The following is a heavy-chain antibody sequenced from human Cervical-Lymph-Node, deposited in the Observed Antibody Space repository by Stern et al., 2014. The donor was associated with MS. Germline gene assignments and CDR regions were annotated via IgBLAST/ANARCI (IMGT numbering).Heavy chain of an antibody. CDR2: VRPVFTTP. D-gene: IGHD5-24*01. V-gene: IGHV1-69*01. CDR3: ARETRSGYNFDY. Sequence: VQLEESGAEVKKPWASVRVSCKVSGGTFSSYAVSWVRQAPGPGLEWMGGVRPVFTTPNYAQNFQGRVTVTADESTSTVYMELSNLTSEDTAMYYCARETRSGYNFDYWGQGALVTVSS. J-gene: IGHJ4*02. CDR1: GGTFSSYA.